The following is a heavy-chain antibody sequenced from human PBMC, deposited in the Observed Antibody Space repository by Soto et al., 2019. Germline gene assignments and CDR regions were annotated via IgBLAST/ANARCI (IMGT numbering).Heavy chain of an antibody. CDR1: GGTFSSYT. Sequence: SVKVSRKASGGTFSSYTISWVRQAPGQGLEWMGRIIPILGIANYAQKFQGRVTITADKSTSTAYMELSSLRSEDTAVYYCASGPLGYCSSTSCRIPYYYYYYYMDVWGKGTTVTVSS. CDR2: IIPILGIA. V-gene: IGHV1-69*02. D-gene: IGHD2-2*01. CDR3: ASGPLGYCSSTSCRIPYYYYYYYMDV. J-gene: IGHJ6*03.